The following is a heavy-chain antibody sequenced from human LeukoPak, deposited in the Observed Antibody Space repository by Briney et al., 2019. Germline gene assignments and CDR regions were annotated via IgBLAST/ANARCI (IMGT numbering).Heavy chain of an antibody. CDR1: GFTFSSYG. V-gene: IGHV3-30*03. J-gene: IGHJ4*02. Sequence: GGSLRLSCAASGFTFSSYGMHWVRQAPGKGLEWVAVISYDGSNKYYADSVKGRFTISRDNSKNTLYLQINSLRAEDTAVYYCASGSIAAPPLDYWGQGTLVTVSS. D-gene: IGHD6-6*01. CDR2: ISYDGSNK. CDR3: ASGSIAAPPLDY.